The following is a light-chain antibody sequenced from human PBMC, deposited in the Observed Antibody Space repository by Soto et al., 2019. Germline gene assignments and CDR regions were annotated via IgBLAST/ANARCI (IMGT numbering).Light chain of an antibody. CDR3: CSYAPSRSLL. CDR1: SSDVGTYNL. CDR2: EGN. J-gene: IGLJ2*01. Sequence: QSALTQPDSVSGSPGQSITISCTGTSSDVGTYNLVTWYQQHPGKAPKLIIYEGNKRPSGVSNRFSASKSGNTASLTISGLQDDDEADYYCCSYAPSRSLLFGGGTKLTVL. V-gene: IGLV2-23*01.